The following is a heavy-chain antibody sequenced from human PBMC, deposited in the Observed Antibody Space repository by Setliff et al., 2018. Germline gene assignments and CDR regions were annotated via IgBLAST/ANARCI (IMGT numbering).Heavy chain of an antibody. CDR2: TKEDGSEK. CDR1: GFSFRSYW. V-gene: IGHV3-7*01. J-gene: IGHJ4*02. CDR3: VASPSNKNGHFEY. Sequence: GGSLRLSCAASGFSFRSYWMAWVRQAPGKGLEWVANTKEDGSEKYYADSVLGRFTISRDNIKNTAFLQMNSLRADDTAMYYCVASPSNKNGHFEYWGQGTLVTVSS.